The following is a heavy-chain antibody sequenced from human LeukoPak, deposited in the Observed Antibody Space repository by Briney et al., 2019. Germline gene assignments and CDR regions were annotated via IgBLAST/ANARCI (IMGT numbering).Heavy chain of an antibody. CDR1: GFTFSSYA. V-gene: IGHV3-30-3*01. CDR3: AKAPRTSCFDY. J-gene: IGHJ4*02. Sequence: GRSLRLSCAASGFTFSSYAMHWVRQAPGKGLEWVALISYDGSNKYYADSVKGRFTISRDNSKNTLYLQMNSLRAEDTAVYYCAKAPRTSCFDYWGQGTLVTVSS. D-gene: IGHD2-2*01. CDR2: ISYDGSNK.